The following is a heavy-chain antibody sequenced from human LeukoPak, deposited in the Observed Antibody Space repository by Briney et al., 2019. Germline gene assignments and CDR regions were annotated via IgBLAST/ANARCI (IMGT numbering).Heavy chain of an antibody. V-gene: IGHV1-2*02. Sequence: GASVKVSCKASGYTFTGYYMHWVRQAPGQGLEWMGWINPNSGGTNYAQKFQGRVTMTRDTSISTAYMELSRLRSDDTAVYYCAIDWGSDYYYYMDVWGKGTTVTVSS. J-gene: IGHJ6*03. CDR1: GYTFTGYY. CDR2: INPNSGGT. D-gene: IGHD7-27*01. CDR3: AIDWGSDYYYYMDV.